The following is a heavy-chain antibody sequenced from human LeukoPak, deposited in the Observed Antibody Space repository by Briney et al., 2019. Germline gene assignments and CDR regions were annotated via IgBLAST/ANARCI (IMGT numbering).Heavy chain of an antibody. CDR1: GGTFNSYV. D-gene: IGHD5-12*01. V-gene: IGHV1-69*06. CDR3: ASRPISGGGYDMNYYYHYMDV. J-gene: IGHJ6*03. Sequence: SSVTVSCKASGGTFNSYVLNWVRQAPGQGLEWMGGIIPIFGTRNYTQKFQGRVTMTADKSTSTAFMELSSLRSEDTAVYYCASRPISGGGYDMNYYYHYMDVWGQGATVTVSS. CDR2: IIPIFGTR.